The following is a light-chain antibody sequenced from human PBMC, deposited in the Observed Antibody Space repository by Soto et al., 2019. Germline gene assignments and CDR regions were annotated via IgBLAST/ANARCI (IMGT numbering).Light chain of an antibody. CDR3: AAWDGSLNVYV. Sequence: QSVLTQQPSASGTPGQRVTISCSGSSSSIGSNSVNWYQQLPRTAPKVLIYTNNQRPSGVPDRFSGSKSGTSASLAISGLQSEDEADYYCAAWDGSLNVYVFGTGTKVTVL. V-gene: IGLV1-44*01. J-gene: IGLJ1*01. CDR1: SSSIGSNS. CDR2: TNN.